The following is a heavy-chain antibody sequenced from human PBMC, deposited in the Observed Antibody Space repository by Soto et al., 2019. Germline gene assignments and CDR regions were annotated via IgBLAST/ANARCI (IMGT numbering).Heavy chain of an antibody. J-gene: IGHJ4*02. CDR1: EETFSSYA. V-gene: IGHV3-23*01. CDR2: ISYSGVST. D-gene: IGHD5-12*01. CDR3: SLIRGYSHYDLVD. Sequence: GGTLSISCAAYEETFSSYAMTRVRQAPGKGLEWVSAISYSGVSTYYADSVKGRFTISRDSSENTLSLQMNSLRVDDTAVYYCSLIRGYSHYDLVDSGQGPLVT.